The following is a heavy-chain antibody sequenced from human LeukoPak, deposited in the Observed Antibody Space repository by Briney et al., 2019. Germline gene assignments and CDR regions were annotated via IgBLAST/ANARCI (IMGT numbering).Heavy chain of an antibody. J-gene: IGHJ5*02. CDR1: GYTFTSYD. V-gene: IGHV1-8*01. CDR3: ARHRRSNNWFDP. Sequence: ASVKVSCKASGYTFTSYDINWVRQATGQGLEWMGWMNPNSGNTGYAQKFQGRGTMTRNTAISTAHMELSSLRSEDTAVYYCARHRRSNNWFDPWGQGTLVTVSS. D-gene: IGHD1-14*01. CDR2: MNPNSGNT.